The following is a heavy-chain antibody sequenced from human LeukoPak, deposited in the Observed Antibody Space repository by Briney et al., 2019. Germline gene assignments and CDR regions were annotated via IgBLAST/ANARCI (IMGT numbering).Heavy chain of an antibody. Sequence: GGSLRLSCAASGFTFSDYWMSWVRQAPGKGLEWVANIKHDGSERYYVDSVKGRFTISRDNAKNSLSLQMNSLRAEDTAVYYCARHYFDYRGQGTLVTVSS. CDR2: IKHDGSER. V-gene: IGHV3-7*01. CDR1: GFTFSDYW. CDR3: ARHYFDY. J-gene: IGHJ4*02.